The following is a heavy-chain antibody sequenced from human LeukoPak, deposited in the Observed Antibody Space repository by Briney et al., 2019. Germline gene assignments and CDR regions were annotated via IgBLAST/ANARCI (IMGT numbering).Heavy chain of an antibody. J-gene: IGHJ4*02. CDR1: GFTFSSSV. D-gene: IGHD2-8*01. CDR3: AKAENGLDY. Sequence: KSGGSLRLSCAASGFTFSSSVMSWVRQAPGKGLEWVSSITGSGGSTYYADSVKGRFSISRDNSKNTLYLQMNSLRAEDTAVYYCAKAENGLDYWGQGTLVTVSS. V-gene: IGHV3-23*01. CDR2: ITGSGGST.